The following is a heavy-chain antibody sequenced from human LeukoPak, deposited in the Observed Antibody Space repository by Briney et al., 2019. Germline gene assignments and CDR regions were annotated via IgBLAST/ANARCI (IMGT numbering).Heavy chain of an antibody. CDR3: ARRGRLFSTPSKSIKNWFDP. J-gene: IGHJ5*02. CDR2: INHSGST. D-gene: IGHD3-22*01. V-gene: IGHV4-34*01. Sequence: SETLSLTCAVYGGSFSGYYWSWIRQPPGKGLEWIGEINHSGSTNYNPSLKSRVTISVDTSKNQSSLKLSSVTAADTAVYYCARRGRLFSTPSKSIKNWFDPWGQGTLVTVSS. CDR1: GGSFSGYY.